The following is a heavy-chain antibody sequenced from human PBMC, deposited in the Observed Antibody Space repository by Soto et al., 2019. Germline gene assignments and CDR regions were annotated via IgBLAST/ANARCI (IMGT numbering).Heavy chain of an antibody. Sequence: PSETLSLTCTVSGGSISSGDYYWSWIRQPPGKGLEWIGYIYYSGSTYYNPSLKSRVTISVDTSKNQFSLKLSSVTAADTAVYYCARRHNDRSSGLDYWGQGTLVTVSS. J-gene: IGHJ4*02. V-gene: IGHV4-30-4*01. D-gene: IGHD3-22*01. CDR3: ARRHNDRSSGLDY. CDR1: GGSISSGDYY. CDR2: IYYSGST.